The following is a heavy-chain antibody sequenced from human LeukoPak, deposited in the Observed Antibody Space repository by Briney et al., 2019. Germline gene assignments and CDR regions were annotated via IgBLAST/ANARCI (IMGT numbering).Heavy chain of an antibody. J-gene: IGHJ5*02. CDR2: ISYDGSNK. V-gene: IGHV3-30*04. CDR3: ARERPIRRGVSSSDSWFDP. Sequence: GGSLRLSCAASGFTFSSYAMHWVRQAPGKGLEWVAVISYDGSNKYYADSVKGRFTISRDNSKNTLYLQMNSLRAEATAVYYCARERPIRRGVSSSDSWFDPWGQGTLVTVSS. D-gene: IGHD6-6*01. CDR1: GFTFSSYA.